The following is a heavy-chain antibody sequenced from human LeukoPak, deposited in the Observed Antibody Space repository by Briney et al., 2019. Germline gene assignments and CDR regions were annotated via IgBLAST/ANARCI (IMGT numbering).Heavy chain of an antibody. V-gene: IGHV1-8*01. J-gene: IGHJ3*02. Sequence: ASVKVSCKASGYTFTSYDINWVRQATGQGLEWMGWTNPNSGNTGYAQKFQGRVTMTRNTSISTAYMELSSLRSEDTAVYYCARGRGYYDSLLRRSGDAFDIWGQGTMVTVSS. CDR1: GYTFTSYD. CDR2: TNPNSGNT. D-gene: IGHD3-22*01. CDR3: ARGRGYYDSLLRRSGDAFDI.